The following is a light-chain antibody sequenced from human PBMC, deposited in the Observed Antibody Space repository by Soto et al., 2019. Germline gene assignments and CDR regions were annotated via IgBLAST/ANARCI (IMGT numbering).Light chain of an antibody. CDR3: QQRISRPLT. J-gene: IGKJ4*01. CDR1: QSVSAY. V-gene: IGKV3-11*01. Sequence: EIVLTQSPATVSLSPGERATLSCRASQSVSAYLAWYQQKPGKAPRLLIYDASNRAAGIPARFSGSGSGTDFTLTITSLEPDDFAVYYCQQRISRPLTFGGGTKVDIK. CDR2: DAS.